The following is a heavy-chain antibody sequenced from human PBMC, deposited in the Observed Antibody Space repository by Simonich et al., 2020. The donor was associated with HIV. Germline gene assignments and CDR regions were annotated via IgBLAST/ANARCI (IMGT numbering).Heavy chain of an antibody. Sequence: EVQLVQSGAAVKKPGESLKISCKGSGYNFPNYWIGWVRQMPGKGLEWMGIIYPGDSDTTYSPSFQGQVTISTDKYISTAYLQWSSLKASDTAMYYCAKSNGNWFDPWGRGTLVTVSS. CDR2: IYPGDSDT. CDR1: GYNFPNYW. J-gene: IGHJ5*02. D-gene: IGHD7-27*01. CDR3: AKSNGNWFDP. V-gene: IGHV5-51*03.